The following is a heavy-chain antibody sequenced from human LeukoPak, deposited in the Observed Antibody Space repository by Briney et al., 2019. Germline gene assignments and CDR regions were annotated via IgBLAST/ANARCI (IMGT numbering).Heavy chain of an antibody. CDR1: GFTFDDYA. CDR3: AKEGWNYALDY. CDR2: ISWNSGSI. Sequence: AGRSLRLACAASGFTFDDYAMHWVRQAPGKGLEWVSGISWNSGSIGYADSVKGRFTISRDNAKNSLYLQMNSLRAEDMALYYCAKEGWNYALDYWGQGTLVTVS. J-gene: IGHJ4*02. D-gene: IGHD1-7*01. V-gene: IGHV3-9*03.